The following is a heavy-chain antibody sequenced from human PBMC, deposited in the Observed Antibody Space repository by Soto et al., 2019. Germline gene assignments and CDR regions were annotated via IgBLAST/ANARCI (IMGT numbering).Heavy chain of an antibody. V-gene: IGHV3-66*01. J-gene: IGHJ4*02. Sequence: EVQVVESGGGLVQPGGSLRLSCAASGFSVTNNYMNWVRQAPGKGLEWVSIIDIGGNTYSADSVKDRFTISRDNSRNTLYLHMDSLRAEDTAVYYCARGRGSTGYLGREHYFDYWGQGTLVTVSP. CDR1: GFSVTNNY. CDR3: ARGRGSTGYLGREHYFDY. D-gene: IGHD3-16*01. CDR2: IDIGGNT.